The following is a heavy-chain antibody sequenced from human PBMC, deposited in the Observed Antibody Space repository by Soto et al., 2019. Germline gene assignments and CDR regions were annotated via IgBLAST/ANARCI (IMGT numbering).Heavy chain of an antibody. J-gene: IGHJ6*02. CDR3: ARDLVVVPAAIDYYYGMDV. CDR1: GFTFSSYA. Sequence: ESGGGVVQPGRSLRLSCAASGFTFSSYAMHWVRQAPGKGLEWVAVISYDGSNKYYADSVKGRFTISRDNSKNTLYLQMNSLRAEDTAVYYCARDLVVVPAAIDYYYGMDVWGQGTTVTVSS. CDR2: ISYDGSNK. V-gene: IGHV3-30-3*01. D-gene: IGHD2-2*01.